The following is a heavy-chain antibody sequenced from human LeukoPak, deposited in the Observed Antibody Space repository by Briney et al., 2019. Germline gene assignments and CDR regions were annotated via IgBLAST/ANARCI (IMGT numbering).Heavy chain of an antibody. CDR1: GFTFSNTW. J-gene: IGHJ4*02. Sequence: RTGGSLRLSCAASGFTFSNTWMTWVRQAPGKGLVWVGRVKTKTDGGTADYAAPVKGRFTISRDDSKNTLYLQMNSLNTEDTAVYYCSTARLTVEVDFWGRGIMVTVSS. V-gene: IGHV3-15*01. CDR2: VKTKTDGGTA. CDR3: STARLTVEVDF. D-gene: IGHD4-23*01.